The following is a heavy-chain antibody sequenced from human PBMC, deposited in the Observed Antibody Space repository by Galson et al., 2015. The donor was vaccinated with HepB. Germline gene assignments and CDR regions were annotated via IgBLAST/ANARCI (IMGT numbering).Heavy chain of an antibody. Sequence: SVKVSCKASGYTFTSYYMHWVRQAPGQGLEWMGIINPSGGSTSYVQKFQGRVTMTRDTSTSTVYMELSSLRSEDTAVYYCARVSWDFDWLLWGYFDYWGQGTLVTVSS. CDR2: INPSGGST. V-gene: IGHV1-46*03. D-gene: IGHD3-9*01. CDR1: GYTFTSYY. CDR3: ARVSWDFDWLLWGYFDY. J-gene: IGHJ4*02.